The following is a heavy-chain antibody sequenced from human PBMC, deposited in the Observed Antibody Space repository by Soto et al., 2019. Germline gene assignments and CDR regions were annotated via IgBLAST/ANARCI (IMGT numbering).Heavy chain of an antibody. Sequence: GGSLRLYCAASGFTFNSYGMHWVRQAPGKGLEWVAVISYDGSNQYYADYVKGRFTISRDNSKNTLDLQMNSLRAEDTGVYYCAKDIYYYYGKDVWGQGTTVTVSS. CDR2: ISYDGSNQ. V-gene: IGHV3-30*18. CDR1: GFTFNSYG. J-gene: IGHJ6*02. CDR3: AKDIYYYYGKDV.